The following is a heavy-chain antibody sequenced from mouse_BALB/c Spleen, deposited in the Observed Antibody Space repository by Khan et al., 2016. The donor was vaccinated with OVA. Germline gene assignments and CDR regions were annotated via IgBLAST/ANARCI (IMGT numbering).Heavy chain of an antibody. V-gene: IGHV1-22*01. CDR1: GYTFTEYT. Sequence: VQLQQSGPELVKPGASVKISCKTSGYTFTEYTMHWVKQSHGKSLEWIGRFNPNNGGTSYNQKFKGRATLTVDESSSTAYMELRSLTSEDSAVYDCTRRGYYAYNWYFDVWGAGTTFTGSS. CDR2: FNPNNGGT. CDR3: TRRGYYAYNWYFDV. J-gene: IGHJ1*01. D-gene: IGHD1-2*01.